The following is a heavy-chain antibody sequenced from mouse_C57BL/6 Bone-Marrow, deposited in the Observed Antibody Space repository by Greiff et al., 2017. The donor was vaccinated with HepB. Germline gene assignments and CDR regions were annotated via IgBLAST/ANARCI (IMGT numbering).Heavy chain of an antibody. D-gene: IGHD2-5*01. CDR1: GFNIKDDY. CDR2: IDPENGDT. CDR3: TTGRSNSDY. J-gene: IGHJ2*01. V-gene: IGHV14-4*01. Sequence: VHVKQSGAELVRPGASVKLSCTASGFNIKDDYMHWVKQRPEQGLEWIGWIDPENGDTEYASKFQGKATITADTSSNTAYLQLSSLTSEDTAVYYCTTGRSNSDYWGQGTTLTVSS.